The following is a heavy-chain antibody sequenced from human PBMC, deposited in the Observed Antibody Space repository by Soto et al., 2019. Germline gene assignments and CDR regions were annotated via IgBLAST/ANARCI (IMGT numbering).Heavy chain of an antibody. Sequence: EVQLVESGGGLVQPGGSLRLSCAASGFTFSSYAMHWVRQAPGKGLEYVSAISSNGGSTYYANSVKGSFTISRDNSKNTLYLQMGSLRAEDMAVYYCARDFVPANDAFDIWGQGTMVTVSS. CDR3: ARDFVPANDAFDI. J-gene: IGHJ3*02. V-gene: IGHV3-64*01. D-gene: IGHD2-2*01. CDR1: GFTFSSYA. CDR2: ISSNGGST.